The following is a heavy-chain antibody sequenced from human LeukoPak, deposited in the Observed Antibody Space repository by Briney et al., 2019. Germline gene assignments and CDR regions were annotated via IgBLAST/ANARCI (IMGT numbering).Heavy chain of an antibody. D-gene: IGHD1-26*01. CDR3: ARRPWGGMDV. CDR2: IHSGST. CDR1: GGSISSHY. J-gene: IGHJ6*02. V-gene: IGHV4-59*11. Sequence: PSETLSLTCTVSGGSISSHYWNWIRQPPGKGLEWVGYIHSGSTNYNPSLKSRVTISVDTSKNQFSLKLSSVTAADTAVYYCARRPWGGMDVWGQGNTVTVSS.